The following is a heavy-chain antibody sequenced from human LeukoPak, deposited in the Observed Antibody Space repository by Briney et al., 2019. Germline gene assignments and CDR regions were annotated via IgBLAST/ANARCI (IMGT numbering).Heavy chain of an antibody. CDR2: ITPIFGTA. CDR3: ATYDIVVVPAAIHH. J-gene: IGHJ4*02. CDR1: GGTFSSYA. V-gene: IGHV1-69*13. D-gene: IGHD2-2*02. Sequence: ASVKVSCKASGGTFSSYAISWVRQAPGQGLEWMGGITPIFGTANYAQKFQGRVTITADESTSTAYMELSSLRSEDTAVYYCATYDIVVVPAAIHHWGQGTLVTVSS.